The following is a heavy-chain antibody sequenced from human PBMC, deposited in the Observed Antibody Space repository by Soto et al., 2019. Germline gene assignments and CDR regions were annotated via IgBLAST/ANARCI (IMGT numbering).Heavy chain of an antibody. CDR1: GYTFTSYY. V-gene: IGHV1-46*01. CDR3: ARVSYDSSFSQYNWFDP. Sequence: QVQLVQSGAEVKKPGASVKVSCKASGYTFTSYYMHWVRQSPGQGLEWMGIINPSGGSTSYAQKFQGRVTMTRDTSTSTVYMELSSLRSEDTDVYYCARVSYDSSFSQYNWFDPWGQGTLVTVSS. CDR2: INPSGGST. J-gene: IGHJ5*02. D-gene: IGHD3-22*01.